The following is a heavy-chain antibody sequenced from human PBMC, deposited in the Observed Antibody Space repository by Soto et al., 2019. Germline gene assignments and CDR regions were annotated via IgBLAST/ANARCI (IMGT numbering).Heavy chain of an antibody. Sequence: GESLKISCKGSGYSFTTFWIGWVRQMPGKGLEWMGMIYPADSDTRYSPSFQGQVTISADKSINTAYLQWSSLKASDTAMYYCASPPSDTRGRPQFDYWGQGTLVTVSS. CDR2: IYPADSDT. CDR3: ASPPSDTRGRPQFDY. CDR1: GYSFTTFW. V-gene: IGHV5-51*01. J-gene: IGHJ4*02.